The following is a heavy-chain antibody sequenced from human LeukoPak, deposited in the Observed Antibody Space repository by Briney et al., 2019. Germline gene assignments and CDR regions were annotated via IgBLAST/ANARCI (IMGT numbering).Heavy chain of an antibody. D-gene: IGHD4-17*01. CDR1: GGSISSYY. J-gene: IGHJ4*02. V-gene: IGHV4-59*12. CDR3: AREWDGDYGFFDY. Sequence: SETLSLTCTVSGGSISSYYWSWIRQPPGKGLEWIGYIYYSGSTNYNPSLKSRVTISVDTSKNQFSLKLSSVTAADTAVYYCAREWDGDYGFFDYWGQGTLVTVSS. CDR2: IYYSGST.